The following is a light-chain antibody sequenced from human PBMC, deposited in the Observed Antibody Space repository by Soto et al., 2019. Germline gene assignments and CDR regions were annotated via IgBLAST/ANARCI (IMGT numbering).Light chain of an antibody. V-gene: IGLV2-14*01. CDR1: SSDVGGYNY. Sequence: QSVLTQPASVSGSPGQSIAISCTGTSSDVGGYNYVSWCQQHPGKAPKLMIYDVSNRPSGVSNRFSGSKSGNTASLTISGLQPADDADYYCSSYTSSSTLFGGGTKVTVL. J-gene: IGLJ2*01. CDR3: SSYTSSSTL. CDR2: DVS.